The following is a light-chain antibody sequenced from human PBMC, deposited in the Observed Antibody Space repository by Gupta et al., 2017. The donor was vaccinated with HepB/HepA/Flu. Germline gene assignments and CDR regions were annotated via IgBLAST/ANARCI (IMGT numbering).Light chain of an antibody. CDR3: QSYDSSFVGYV. CDR2: GNS. Sequence: QSVLTQPPSVSGAPGQRVTISCTGSSSNIGAGYDVHWYQQLPGTAPKLLIYGNSNRPSGVPDRFSGSKSGTSASLAITGLQAEDEADYYCQSYDSSFVGYVFGTGTKVTGL. V-gene: IGLV1-40*01. CDR1: SSNIGAGYD. J-gene: IGLJ1*01.